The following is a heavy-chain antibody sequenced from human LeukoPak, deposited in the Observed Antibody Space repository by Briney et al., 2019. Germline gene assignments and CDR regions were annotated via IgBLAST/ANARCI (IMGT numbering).Heavy chain of an antibody. V-gene: IGHV1-2*06. CDR2: INPNSGGT. Sequence: ASVKVSCKASGYTFTGYYMHWVRQAPGQGLEWMGRINPNSGGTNYAQKFQGRVTMTRDTSISTAYMELSRLGSDDTAVYYCARYSQWLVLGFDYWGQGTLVTVSS. J-gene: IGHJ4*02. CDR3: ARYSQWLVLGFDY. D-gene: IGHD6-19*01. CDR1: GYTFTGYY.